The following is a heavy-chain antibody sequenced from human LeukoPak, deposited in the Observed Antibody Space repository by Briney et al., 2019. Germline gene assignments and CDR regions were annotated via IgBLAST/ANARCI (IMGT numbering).Heavy chain of an antibody. CDR3: AIGYCSGGSCPNYYGMDV. D-gene: IGHD2-15*01. Sequence: GGSLRLSCAASGFTFSSYGMHWVRQAPGKGLVWVAVISYDGSNKYYADSVKGRFTISRDNSKNTLYLQMNSLRAEDTAVYYCAIGYCSGGSCPNYYGMDVWGQGTTVTVSS. CDR1: GFTFSSYG. V-gene: IGHV3-30*03. CDR2: ISYDGSNK. J-gene: IGHJ6*02.